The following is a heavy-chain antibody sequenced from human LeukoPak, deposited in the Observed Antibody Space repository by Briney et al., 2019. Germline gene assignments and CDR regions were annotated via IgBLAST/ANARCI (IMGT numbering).Heavy chain of an antibody. Sequence: GGSLRLSCAASGFTFSGYSMNWVRQAPGKGLEWVSSISSGSYIYYADSVKGRFTISRDNAKNSLYLQMNSLRAEDAAVFYCARAIAAGGVDYWGQGTLVTVSS. CDR2: ISSGSYI. D-gene: IGHD6-13*01. CDR3: ARAIAAGGVDY. J-gene: IGHJ4*02. V-gene: IGHV3-21*01. CDR1: GFTFSGYS.